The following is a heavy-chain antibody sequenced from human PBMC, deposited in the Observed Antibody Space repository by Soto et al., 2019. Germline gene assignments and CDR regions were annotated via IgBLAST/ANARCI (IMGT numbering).Heavy chain of an antibody. Sequence: SETLSLTCTVSGGSISSSSYYWGWIRQPPGKGLEWIGSIYYSGSTYYNPSLKSRVTISVDTSKNQFSLKLSSVTAADTAVYYCARTTYDYGMDVWGQGNTVTVSS. J-gene: IGHJ6*02. CDR2: IYYSGST. V-gene: IGHV4-39*01. CDR3: ARTTYDYGMDV. CDR1: GGSISSSSYY.